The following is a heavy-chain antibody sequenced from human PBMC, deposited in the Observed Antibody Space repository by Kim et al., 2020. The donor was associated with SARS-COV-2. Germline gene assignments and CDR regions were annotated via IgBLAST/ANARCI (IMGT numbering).Heavy chain of an antibody. Sequence: GGSLRLSCSASGFNFGIYSMNWVRQAPGKGLECISYFSGGGGATHYADSVKGRFTVSRDNAKNSLYLQMNSLRDEDTGVYYCAREITWGSTLFGVVITNYYYAMDVWGQGTTVTVSS. J-gene: IGHJ6*02. V-gene: IGHV3-48*02. D-gene: IGHD3-3*01. CDR2: FSGGGGAT. CDR3: AREITWGSTLFGVVITNYYYAMDV. CDR1: GFNFGIYS.